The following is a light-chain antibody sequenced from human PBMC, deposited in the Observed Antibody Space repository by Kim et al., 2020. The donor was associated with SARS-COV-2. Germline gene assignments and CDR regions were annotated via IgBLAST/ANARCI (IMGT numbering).Light chain of an antibody. J-gene: IGKJ1*01. Sequence: APGERATLCCRANETITTSALAWYQQKAGQAPRLRIYGTSNRATGIADRFSGSGSGTDFTLTVSRLEPEDFAVYYCQQFASSGRTFGQGTKVDIK. CDR2: GTS. CDR3: QQFASSGRT. CDR1: ETITTSA. V-gene: IGKV3-20*01.